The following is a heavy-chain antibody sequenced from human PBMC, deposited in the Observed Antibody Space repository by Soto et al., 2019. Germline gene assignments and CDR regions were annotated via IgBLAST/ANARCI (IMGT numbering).Heavy chain of an antibody. V-gene: IGHV3-23*01. J-gene: IGHJ1*01. CDR1: VFTFSSYA. CDR2: ISGSGGST. D-gene: IGHD3-9*01. CDR3: AKEWGSLRYFDWLPTGEYFQH. Sequence: PGGSLRLSCASSVFTFSSYAMSCVRQSPGKGLEWVSAISGSGGSTYYADSVKGRFTISRDNSKNTLYLQMNSLRAEDTAVYYCAKEWGSLRYFDWLPTGEYFQHWGQGTLVTGSS.